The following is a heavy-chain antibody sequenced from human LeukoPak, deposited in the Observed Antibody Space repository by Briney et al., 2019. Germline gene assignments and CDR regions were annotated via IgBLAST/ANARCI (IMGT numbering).Heavy chain of an antibody. CDR3: ARDKKDYYDSSGYYYFAFDI. V-gene: IGHV4-59*01. CDR2: IYYSGST. D-gene: IGHD3-22*01. CDR1: GGSISGYY. J-gene: IGHJ3*02. Sequence: NPSETLSLTCTVSGGSISGYYWSWIRQPPGKGLEWIGYIYYSGSTNYNPSLKSRVTISVDTSKNQFSLKLSSVTAADTAVYYCARDKKDYYDSSGYYYFAFDIWGQGTMVNVSS.